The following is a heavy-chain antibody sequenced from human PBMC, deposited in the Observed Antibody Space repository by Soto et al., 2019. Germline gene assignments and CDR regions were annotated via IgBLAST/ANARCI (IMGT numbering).Heavy chain of an antibody. V-gene: IGHV1-46*03. CDR1: GYTFTSHY. D-gene: IGHD6-19*01. J-gene: IGHJ4*02. Sequence: QVQLVQSGAEVKKPGASVMVSCRASGYTFTSHYMHWVRQAPGQGLEWMGMIDPSGGATTYAQKFQGRVTITADTSTTTVYMDLSSLRPEDTAVYSCSRGLWQWLFDYWGQGTLVTVSS. CDR2: IDPSGGAT. CDR3: SRGLWQWLFDY.